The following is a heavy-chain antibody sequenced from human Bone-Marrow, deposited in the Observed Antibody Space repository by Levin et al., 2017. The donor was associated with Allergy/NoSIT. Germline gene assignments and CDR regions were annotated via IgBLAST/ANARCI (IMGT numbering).Heavy chain of an antibody. CDR3: AKAPLHYGSGSIGPYYYYGMDV. Sequence: PGESLKISCAASGFTFSSYGMHWVRQAPGKGLEWVAVISYDGSNKYYADSVKGRFTISRDNSKNTLYLQMNSLRAEDTAVYYCAKAPLHYGSGSIGPYYYYGMDVWGQGTTVTVSS. J-gene: IGHJ6*02. V-gene: IGHV3-30*18. CDR1: GFTFSSYG. CDR2: ISYDGSNK. D-gene: IGHD3-10*01.